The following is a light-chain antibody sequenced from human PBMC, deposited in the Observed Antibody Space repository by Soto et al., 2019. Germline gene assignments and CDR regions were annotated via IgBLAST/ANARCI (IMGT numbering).Light chain of an antibody. V-gene: IGLV2-8*01. CDR1: XXXIGVYDF. CDR3: KSYAGSNTYV. Sequence: QSALTQPPSASGSPGQSVTISCTXTXXXIGVYDFVSWYQHHPGKAPRLIIYEVVQRPSGVPDRFSGSKSGNTASLTVSGLQAADEADYFCKSYAGSNTYVFGSGTKLTVL. CDR2: EVV. J-gene: IGLJ1*01.